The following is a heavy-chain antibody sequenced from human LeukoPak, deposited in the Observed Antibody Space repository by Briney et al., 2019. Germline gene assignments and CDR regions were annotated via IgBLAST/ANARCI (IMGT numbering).Heavy chain of an antibody. CDR1: GYTLTSYG. D-gene: IGHD1-26*01. Sequence: GASVKVSCKASGYTLTSYGISWVRQAPGQGLEWMGWISTHNGNTKYAQKVQGRVTMTTDTSTSTVYMELRSLRYDDTAVYYCARDLRGGSYYLDSSGQGTLVTVSS. V-gene: IGHV1-18*01. J-gene: IGHJ4*02. CDR2: ISTHNGNT. CDR3: ARDLRGGSYYLDS.